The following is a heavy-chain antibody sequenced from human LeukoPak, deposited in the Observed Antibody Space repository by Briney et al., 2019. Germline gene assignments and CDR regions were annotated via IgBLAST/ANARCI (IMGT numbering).Heavy chain of an antibody. D-gene: IGHD1-26*01. Sequence: GGSLRLSCAASGFTFSSYGMHWVRQAPGKGLEWVAVISYDGSNKYYADSVKGRFTISRDNSKNTLYLQMNSLRAEDTAVYYCARGLLGAPTTYFDHWGQGTLVTVSS. CDR2: ISYDGSNK. J-gene: IGHJ4*02. V-gene: IGHV3-30*03. CDR3: ARGLLGAPTTYFDH. CDR1: GFTFSSYG.